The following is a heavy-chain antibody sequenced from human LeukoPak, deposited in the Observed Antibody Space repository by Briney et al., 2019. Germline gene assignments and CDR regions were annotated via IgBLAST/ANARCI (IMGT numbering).Heavy chain of an antibody. CDR1: GYTFTGYG. CDR3: ARELRGTYYFDY. V-gene: IGHV1-2*02. D-gene: IGHD1-1*01. J-gene: IGHJ4*02. CDR2: INPNSGGT. Sequence: VASVKVSCKASGYTFTGYGIGWVRQAPGQGLEWMGWINPNSGGTNYAQKFQGRVTMTRDTSISTAYMELSRLRSDDTAVYYCARELRGTYYFDYWGQGTLVTVSS.